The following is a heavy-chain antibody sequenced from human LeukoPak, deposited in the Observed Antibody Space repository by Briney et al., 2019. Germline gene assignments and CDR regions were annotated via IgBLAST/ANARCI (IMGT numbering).Heavy chain of an antibody. CDR1: GFSFSSCG. V-gene: IGHV3-33*01. CDR3: ARERAPFDGFDL. CDR2: IWSNGINA. J-gene: IGHJ3*01. Sequence: GGSLRLSCAASGFSFSSCGMHWVRQAPGEGLEWLTVIWSNGINAYYADSVQGRFTISRDDSKNTLYLQMNNLRGEDTAVYYCARERAPFDGFDLRGQGTTVTVSS.